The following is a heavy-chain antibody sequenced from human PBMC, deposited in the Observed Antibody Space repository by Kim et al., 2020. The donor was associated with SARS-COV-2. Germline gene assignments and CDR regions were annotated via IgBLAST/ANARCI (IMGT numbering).Heavy chain of an antibody. CDR2: ISGSGGRT. D-gene: IGHD3-22*01. V-gene: IGHV3-23*01. J-gene: IGHJ4*01. CDR1: GFTFSSYA. Sequence: GGSLRLSCAASGFTFSSYAMTWVRQAPGKGLEWVSAISGSGGRTYYADSVKGRFTISRDTSKNTLYLQMNSMRAEDTAVYHCANSERITMIVMITLIDY. CDR3: ANSERITMIVMITLIDY.